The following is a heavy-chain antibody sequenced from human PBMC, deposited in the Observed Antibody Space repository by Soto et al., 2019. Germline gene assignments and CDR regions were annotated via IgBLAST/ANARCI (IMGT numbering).Heavy chain of an antibody. J-gene: IGHJ5*02. Sequence: QLQLQESGPGLVKPSETLSLTCTVSGGSISSSSYYWGWIRQPPGKGLEWIGSIYYSGSTYYNPSLKSRVTISVDTSKNQFSLKLSSVTAADTAVYYCARHLGGWYRGPNWFDPWGQGTLVTVSS. CDR3: ARHLGGWYRGPNWFDP. CDR1: GGSISSSSYY. D-gene: IGHD6-19*01. CDR2: IYYSGST. V-gene: IGHV4-39*01.